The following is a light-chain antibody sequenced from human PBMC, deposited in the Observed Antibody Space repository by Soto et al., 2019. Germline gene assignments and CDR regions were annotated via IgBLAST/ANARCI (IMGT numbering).Light chain of an antibody. J-gene: IGLJ2*01. CDR2: GNN. CDR3: QSYANGLRVV. CDR1: SSSVGAGYD. Sequence: QSVLTQPPSVSGAPGQRVTISCTGSSSSVGAGYDVQWYQQLPGTAPKLLIYGNNNRPSGVPDRFSGSKSGTSASLAITGLQAEDAADYYCQSYANGLRVVFGGGTKVTVL. V-gene: IGLV1-40*01.